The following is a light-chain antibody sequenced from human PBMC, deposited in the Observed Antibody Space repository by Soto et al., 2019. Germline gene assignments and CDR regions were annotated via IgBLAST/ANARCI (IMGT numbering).Light chain of an antibody. CDR3: QQRSNWPHT. J-gene: IGKJ4*01. Sequence: IVVTQAPATLSLSPGERATLSCRASQSVSSYLAWYQQKPGQAPRLLIYDASNRATGIAARFSGSGSGRDFTLTISSLAPEDFAVYYCQQRSNWPHTFGGGTKVEIK. V-gene: IGKV3-11*02. CDR2: DAS. CDR1: QSVSSY.